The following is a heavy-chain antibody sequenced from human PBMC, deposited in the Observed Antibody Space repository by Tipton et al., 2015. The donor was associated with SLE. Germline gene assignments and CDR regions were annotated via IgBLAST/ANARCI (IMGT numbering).Heavy chain of an antibody. CDR1: GVSISSSRYYSS. V-gene: IGHV4-61*02. Sequence: TLSLTCTVSGVSISSSRYYSSWSWIRQSAGKGLEWIGRISSTGSTNYNPSLRSRITISVDTSKNQFSLKLSSVTAADTAVYYCARGGAVYYYYYYMDVWGKGTTVTVSS. D-gene: IGHD3-10*01. J-gene: IGHJ6*03. CDR3: ARGGAVYYYYYYMDV. CDR2: ISSTGST.